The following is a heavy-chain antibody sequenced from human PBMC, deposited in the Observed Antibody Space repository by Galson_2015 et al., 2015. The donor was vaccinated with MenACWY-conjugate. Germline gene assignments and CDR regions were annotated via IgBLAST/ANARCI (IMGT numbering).Heavy chain of an antibody. CDR2: ISYEGSIQ. Sequence: SLRLSCAASGFTFSSYGMQWVRQAPGKGLDWVAVISYEGSIQHYGDSVKGRFTISRDNSKNTLYLQMNSLRVEDTAVYYCAKEAAQLASVALDYSVQGTLVTVSS. J-gene: IGHJ4*02. V-gene: IGHV3-30*18. D-gene: IGHD1-1*01. CDR3: AKEAAQLASVALDY. CDR1: GFTFSSYG.